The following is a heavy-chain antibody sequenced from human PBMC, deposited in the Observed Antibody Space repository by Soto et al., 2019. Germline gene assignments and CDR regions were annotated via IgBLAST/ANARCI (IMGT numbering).Heavy chain of an antibody. CDR3: ARLYSTMITFDY. J-gene: IGHJ4*02. CDR1: GDSFKNYA. D-gene: IGHD3-22*01. Sequence: QVQLVQSGAEVKKPGSSVKISCKTSGDSFKNYAIGWVRQVPGQGLEWTGSIIPLFGTTNYARIVEGRVTITADKSTTTVYMELGSLRSEDTAVYYCARLYSTMITFDYWGQGTLVTVSS. CDR2: IIPLFGTT. V-gene: IGHV1-69*06.